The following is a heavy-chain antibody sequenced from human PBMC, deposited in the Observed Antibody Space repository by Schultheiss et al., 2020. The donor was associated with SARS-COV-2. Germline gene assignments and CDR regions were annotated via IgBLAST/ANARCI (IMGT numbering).Heavy chain of an antibody. CDR2: INPNSGGT. Sequence: ASVKVSCKASGFTFTSSAVQWVRQAPGQGLEWMGWINPNSGGTNYAQKFQGRVTVTTDTATSTGYMELRSLRSDDTAVYYCARDRYDFWSGYVSYWYFDLWGRGTLVTVSS. D-gene: IGHD3-3*01. V-gene: IGHV1-2*02. CDR3: ARDRYDFWSGYVSYWYFDL. CDR1: GFTFTSSA. J-gene: IGHJ2*01.